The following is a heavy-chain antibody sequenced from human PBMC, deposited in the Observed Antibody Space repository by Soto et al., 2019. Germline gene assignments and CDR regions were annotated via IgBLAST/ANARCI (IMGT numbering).Heavy chain of an antibody. CDR3: ASSGGFDQPKQDAFDI. CDR2: IIPILGIA. J-gene: IGHJ3*02. Sequence: QVQLVQSGAEVKKPGSSVKVSCKASGGTFSSYTISWVRQAPGQGLEWMGRIIPILGIANYAQKFQGRVTITADKSTSTAYMELSSLRSEDTAVYYCASSGGFDQPKQDAFDIWGQGTMVTVSS. CDR1: GGTFSSYT. V-gene: IGHV1-69*02. D-gene: IGHD3-9*01.